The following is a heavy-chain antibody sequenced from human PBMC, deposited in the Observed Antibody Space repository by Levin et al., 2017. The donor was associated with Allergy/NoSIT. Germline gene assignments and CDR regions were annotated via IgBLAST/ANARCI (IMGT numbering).Heavy chain of an antibody. CDR3: AKGLGGSADY. CDR2: ISYDGSNK. V-gene: IGHV3-30*18. D-gene: IGHD3-16*01. J-gene: IGHJ4*02. CDR1: GFTFSSYG. Sequence: GGSLRLSCAASGFTFSSYGMNWVRQAPGKGLEWVAVISYDGSNKYYADSVKGRFTISRDNSKNTLYLQMNSLRAEDTAVYYCAKGLGGSADYWGQGTLVTVSS.